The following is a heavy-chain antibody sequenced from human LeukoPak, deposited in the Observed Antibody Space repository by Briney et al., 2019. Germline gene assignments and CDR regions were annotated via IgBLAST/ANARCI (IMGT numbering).Heavy chain of an antibody. J-gene: IGHJ6*02. Sequence: GGSLRLSCAASGMTFDDYAMHWVRRAPGKGLEWVSLISGDGGSTYYADSVKGRFTISRDNSKNSLYLQMTYLRTEDTALYYCAKGFSVLASNHYFYYYGMDVWGQGTTVTVSS. CDR2: ISGDGGST. V-gene: IGHV3-43*02. CDR3: AKGFSVLASNHYFYYYGMDV. D-gene: IGHD3-3*01. CDR1: GMTFDDYA.